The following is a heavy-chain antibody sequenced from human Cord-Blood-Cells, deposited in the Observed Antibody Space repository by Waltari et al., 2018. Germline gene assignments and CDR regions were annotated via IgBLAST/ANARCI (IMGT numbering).Heavy chain of an antibody. J-gene: IGHJ4*02. CDR3: ARRRNWNYFDY. V-gene: IGHV4-39*01. D-gene: IGHD1-1*01. CDR2: IYYSGST. CDR1: GGPFSISSSS. Sequence: QLQLQEQAPGLVKPSETLSLTCTVSGGPFSISSSSWGWIRQPPGKGREWIGSIYYSGSTYYNPSLKSRVTISVDTSKNQFSLKLSSVTAADTAVYYCARRRNWNYFDYWGQGTLVTVSS.